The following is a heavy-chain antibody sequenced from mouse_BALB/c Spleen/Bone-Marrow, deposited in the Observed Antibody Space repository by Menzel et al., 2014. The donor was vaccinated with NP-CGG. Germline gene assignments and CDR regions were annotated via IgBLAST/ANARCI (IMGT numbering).Heavy chain of an antibody. Sequence: VKLVESGAELVRPGASVTLSCKASGYTFTDYDMHWLKQTPVHGLEWIGAIDPETGGTAYNQKFKGRATLTTDKSSSTAYMELRSLTSEDSAVYYCTRLDSSGYGAYWGQGTLVTVSA. CDR1: GYTFTDYD. CDR2: IDPETGGT. V-gene: IGHV1-15*01. CDR3: TRLDSSGYGAY. D-gene: IGHD3-2*01. J-gene: IGHJ3*01.